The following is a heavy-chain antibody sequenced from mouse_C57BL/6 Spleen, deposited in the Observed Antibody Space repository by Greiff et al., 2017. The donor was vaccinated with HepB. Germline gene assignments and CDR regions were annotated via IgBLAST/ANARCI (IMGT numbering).Heavy chain of an antibody. CDR1: GYAFSSYW. CDR3: ARRDYGSSYDFDY. D-gene: IGHD1-1*01. V-gene: IGHV1-80*01. Sequence: VQLQQSGAELVKPGASVKISCKASGYAFSSYWMNRVKQRPGKGLEWIGQIYPGDGDTNYNGKFKGKATLTADKSSSTAYMQLSSLTSEDSAVYFCARRDYGSSYDFDYWGQGTTLTVSS. CDR2: IYPGDGDT. J-gene: IGHJ2*01.